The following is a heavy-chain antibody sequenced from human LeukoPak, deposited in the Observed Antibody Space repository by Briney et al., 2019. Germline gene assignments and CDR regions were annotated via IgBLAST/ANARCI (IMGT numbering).Heavy chain of an antibody. CDR1: GFTFTTYW. Sequence: PGGSLRLSCAASGFTFTTYWVARVRRAPGKGLEWVANIQQDGGDKYYMDSVKGRFTISRDNANNALHLQMNSLRDEDTAVYYCARVAAAVPDYWGQGTLVTVSS. CDR2: IQQDGGDK. V-gene: IGHV3-7*04. CDR3: ARVAAAVPDY. D-gene: IGHD6-13*01. J-gene: IGHJ4*02.